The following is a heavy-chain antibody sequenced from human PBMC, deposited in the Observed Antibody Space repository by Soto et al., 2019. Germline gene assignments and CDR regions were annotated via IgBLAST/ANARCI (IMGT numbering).Heavy chain of an antibody. J-gene: IGHJ4*02. CDR1: GFAFSSYS. CDR3: ASSRMAAYPSLDS. D-gene: IGHD2-15*01. CDR2: ISSSSSYI. V-gene: IGHV3-21*01. Sequence: PGGSLRLSCAACGFAFSSYSMNWVRQAPGKGLEWVSSISSSSSYIYYADSVKGRFTISRDNAKNSLYLQMNSLRAEDTAVYYCASSRMAAYPSLDSWGQGTLLTVSS.